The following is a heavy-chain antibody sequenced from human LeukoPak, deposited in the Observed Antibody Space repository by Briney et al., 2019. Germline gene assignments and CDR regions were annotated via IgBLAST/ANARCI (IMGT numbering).Heavy chain of an antibody. D-gene: IGHD4-23*01. J-gene: IGHJ4*02. Sequence: SETLSLTCTVSGGSISISRHYWAWIRQPPGKGLDWIGTIHYTGTTYYDPSLRSRVSISVDRSTNQFSLRVSPVTAADTAVYYCARYGNSAVYWGQGTLVTVSS. CDR2: IHYTGTT. CDR3: ARYGNSAVY. CDR1: GGSISISRHY. V-gene: IGHV4-39*07.